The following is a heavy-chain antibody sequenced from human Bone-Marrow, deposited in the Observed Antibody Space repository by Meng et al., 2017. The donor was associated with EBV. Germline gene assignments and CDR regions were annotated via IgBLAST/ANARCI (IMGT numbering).Heavy chain of an antibody. D-gene: IGHD3-16*01. CDR3: VREEYDPRDF. Sequence: QRGEVWGGLVEPGGSLRLSCAASGLIFNNYRMNWVRQAPGKWLEWVSVIDYGGISTYYADSVKGRFTISRDNAKNSVSLQMNNLRAEDTAVYYCVREEYDPRDFWGQGTLVTVSS. CDR1: GLIFNNYR. CDR2: IDYGGIST. J-gene: IGHJ4*02. V-gene: IGHV3-21*01.